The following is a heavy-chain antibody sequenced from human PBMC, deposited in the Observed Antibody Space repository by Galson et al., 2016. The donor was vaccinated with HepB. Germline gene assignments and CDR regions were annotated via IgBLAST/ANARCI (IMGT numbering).Heavy chain of an antibody. Sequence: SLRLSCAVSGFTFSTYAMSWVRQAPGKGLEWISVIGGGGGSSYYAASVKGRFTISRDNSKNTVYLQMNTLRVEDTAVYYCAKGPEALSYHAFAYWGQGTLVTVSS. J-gene: IGHJ4*02. CDR3: AKGPEALSYHAFAY. CDR2: IGGGGGSS. D-gene: IGHD3-10*01. CDR1: GFTFSTYA. V-gene: IGHV3-23*01.